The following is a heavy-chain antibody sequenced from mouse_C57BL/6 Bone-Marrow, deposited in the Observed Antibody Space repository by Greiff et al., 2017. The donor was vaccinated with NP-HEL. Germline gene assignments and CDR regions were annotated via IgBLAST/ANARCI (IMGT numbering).Heavy chain of an antibody. CDR1: GYSFPGYY. V-gene: IGHV1-42*01. Sequence: VQLQQSGPELVKPGASVKISCKASGYSFPGYYMNWVKQSPEKSLEWIGEINPSTGGTTYNQKFKAKATLTVDKSSSTAYMQLKSLTSEDSAVYYCARSRITTVVEGDFDYWGQGTTLTVSS. J-gene: IGHJ2*01. CDR3: ARSRITTVVEGDFDY. CDR2: INPSTGGT. D-gene: IGHD1-1*01.